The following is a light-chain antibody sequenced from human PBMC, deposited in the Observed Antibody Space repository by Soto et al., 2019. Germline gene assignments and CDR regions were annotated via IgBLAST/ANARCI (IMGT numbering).Light chain of an antibody. CDR2: DGT. V-gene: IGLV2-11*01. Sequence: QSVLTQSRSVSGSPGQSVTISCTGTSSDVGDYKYVSWYQEHPGKAPKLIIYDGTKRPSGVPDRFSGSKSGNTASLTISGLQPEDEAEYYCCSYAGGFTPHVFGTGTKVTVL. CDR3: CSYAGGFTPHV. J-gene: IGLJ1*01. CDR1: SSDVGDYKY.